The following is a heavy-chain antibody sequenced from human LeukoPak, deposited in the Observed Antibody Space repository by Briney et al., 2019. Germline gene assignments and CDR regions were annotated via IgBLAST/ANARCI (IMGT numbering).Heavy chain of an antibody. V-gene: IGHV1-18*01. CDR1: GYTFTSNG. CDR2: IGVYNGKT. Sequence: ASVKVSCKASGYTFTSNGISWVRQAPGQGLEWTGWIGVYNGKTNYAQKFQGRVTMTTDTSTSTVYMELRSLRSDDTAMYYCARVGTTGRYYVDYWGQGTLVTVSS. CDR3: ARVGTTGRYYVDY. J-gene: IGHJ4*02. D-gene: IGHD1-26*01.